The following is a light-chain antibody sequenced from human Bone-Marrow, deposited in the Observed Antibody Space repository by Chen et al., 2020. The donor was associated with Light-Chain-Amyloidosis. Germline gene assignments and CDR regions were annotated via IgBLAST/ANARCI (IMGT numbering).Light chain of an antibody. J-gene: IGKJ4*01. CDR2: GSS. CDR1: QTISSNY. Sequence: EIVLTQSPRTRSLSPGEGANLSCRASQTISSNYLTWYQQKFGQAPRLLIYGSSSRSTGIPDRFTGSGSGTDFTLNINRLEPEDLAMYYCQQYGTSPLTFGGGTKVEIK. V-gene: IGKV3-20*01. CDR3: QQYGTSPLT.